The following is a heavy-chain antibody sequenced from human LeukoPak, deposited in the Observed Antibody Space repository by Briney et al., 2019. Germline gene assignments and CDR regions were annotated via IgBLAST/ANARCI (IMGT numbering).Heavy chain of an antibody. CDR1: GFTFSSYA. CDR3: AREGRDIVVVVAATILWYFDY. CDR2: ISYDGSNK. D-gene: IGHD2-15*01. J-gene: IGHJ4*02. V-gene: IGHV3-30-3*01. Sequence: PGRSLRLSCAASGFTFSSYAMHWVRQAPGKGLEWVAVISYDGSNKYYADSVKGRFTISRDNSKNTLYLQMNSLRAEDTAVYYCAREGRDIVVVVAATILWYFDYWGQGTLVTVSS.